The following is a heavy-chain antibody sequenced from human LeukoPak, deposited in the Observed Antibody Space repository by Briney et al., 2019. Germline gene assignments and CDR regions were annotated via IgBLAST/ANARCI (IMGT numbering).Heavy chain of an antibody. CDR1: GGSFSGYY. CDR2: IYYSGST. CDR3: ARPSQIAAVAGEDAFDI. V-gene: IGHV4-39*01. Sequence: SETLSLTCAVYGGSFSGYYWGWIRQPPGKGLEWIGSIYYSGSTYYNPSLKGRVTISVDTSKNQFSLKLSSVTAADTAVYYCARPSQIAAVAGEDAFDIWGQGTMVTVSS. D-gene: IGHD6-19*01. J-gene: IGHJ3*02.